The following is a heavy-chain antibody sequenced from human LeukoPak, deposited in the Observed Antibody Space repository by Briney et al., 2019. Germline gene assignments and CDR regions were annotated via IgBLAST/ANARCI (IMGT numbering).Heavy chain of an antibody. CDR2: ISSSGSTI. J-gene: IGHJ3*02. CDR1: GFTFSDYY. D-gene: IGHD6-6*01. Sequence: GGSLRLSCAASGFTFSDYYMSWIRQAPGKGLEWVSYISSSGSTIYYADSVKGRFTISRDNAKNSLYLQMNSLRAEDTAVHYCARDPSYDAFDIWGQGTMVTVSS. CDR3: ARDPSYDAFDI. V-gene: IGHV3-11*01.